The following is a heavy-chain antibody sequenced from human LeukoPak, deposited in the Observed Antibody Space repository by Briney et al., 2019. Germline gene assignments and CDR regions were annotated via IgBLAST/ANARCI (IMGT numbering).Heavy chain of an antibody. Sequence: PSETLSLTCAVYGGSFSGYYWSWIRQPPGKGLEWIGEINHSGSTNYNPSLKSRVTISVDTSKNQFSLKPSSVTAADTAVYYCARGLGYCSGGSCYPHFFGYWGQGTLVTVSS. CDR2: INHSGST. J-gene: IGHJ4*02. D-gene: IGHD2-15*01. V-gene: IGHV4-34*01. CDR1: GGSFSGYY. CDR3: ARGLGYCSGGSCYPHFFGY.